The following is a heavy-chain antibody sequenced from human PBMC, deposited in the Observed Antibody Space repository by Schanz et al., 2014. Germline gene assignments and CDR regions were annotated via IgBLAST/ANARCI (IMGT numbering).Heavy chain of an antibody. CDR1: GFTVSNSY. D-gene: IGHD3-3*01. CDR2: ISGSSIHK. V-gene: IGHV3-11*05. Sequence: QVQLVESGGGLVQPGGSLRLSCAASGFTVSNSYIHWIRQAPGKGLEWVSHISGSSIHKNYADSVKGRFSISRDNGETSVYLQINSLRVEDTAVYYCARFLARYQYYGVDVWGQGTTVIVSS. J-gene: IGHJ6*02. CDR3: ARFLARYQYYGVDV.